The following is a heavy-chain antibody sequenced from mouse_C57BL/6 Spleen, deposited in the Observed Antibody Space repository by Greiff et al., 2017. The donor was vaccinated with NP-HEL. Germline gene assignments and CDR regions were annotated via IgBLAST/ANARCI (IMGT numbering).Heavy chain of an antibody. CDR3: AREESYDLDY. CDR2: IYPGSGNT. Sequence: VQLQQSGAELVRPGASVKLSCKASGYTFTDYYINWVKQRPGQGLEWIARIYPGSGNTYYNEKFKGKATLTAEKSSSTAYMQLSSLTSEDSAVYFCAREESYDLDYWGQGTTLTVSS. D-gene: IGHD2-3*01. V-gene: IGHV1-76*01. J-gene: IGHJ2*01. CDR1: GYTFTDYY.